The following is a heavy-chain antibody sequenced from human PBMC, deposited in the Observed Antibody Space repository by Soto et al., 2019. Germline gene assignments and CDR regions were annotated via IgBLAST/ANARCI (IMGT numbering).Heavy chain of an antibody. CDR2: IRSKAYGGTT. V-gene: IGHV3-49*03. D-gene: IGHD3-9*01. J-gene: IGHJ6*02. Sequence: GGSLRLSCTASGLTFGDYAMSWFRQAPGKGLEWVGFIRSKAYGGTTEYAASVKGRFTISRDDSKSIAYLQMNSLKTEDTAVYYCTRDFRYFDWLSAPRGMDVWGQGTTVTVSS. CDR1: GLTFGDYA. CDR3: TRDFRYFDWLSAPRGMDV.